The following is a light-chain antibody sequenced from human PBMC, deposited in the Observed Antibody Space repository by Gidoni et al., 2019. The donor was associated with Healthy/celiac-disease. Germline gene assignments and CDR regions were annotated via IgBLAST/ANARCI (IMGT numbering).Light chain of an antibody. CDR3: QQYNNCPST. V-gene: IGKV3-15*01. J-gene: IGKJ1*01. CDR1: PSVSSN. Sequence: EIVMTQSPATLSVSPGERATLSCSASPSVSSNLAWYQQKPGQAPRLLIYGASTRATGIPARFSGSGSGTEFTLTISSLQSEDFAVYYCQQYNNCPSTFGQGTKVEIK. CDR2: GAS.